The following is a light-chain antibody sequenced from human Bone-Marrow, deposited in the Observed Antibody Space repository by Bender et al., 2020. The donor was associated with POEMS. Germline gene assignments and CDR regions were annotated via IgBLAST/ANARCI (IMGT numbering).Light chain of an antibody. CDR3: SSYSISSPWV. J-gene: IGLJ3*02. CDR1: SDDIGDYDY. CDR2: GVY. V-gene: IGLV2-14*03. Sequence: QSALTQPASVSGSPGQSITISCTGTSDDIGDYDYVSWYQHHTGTAPKLLIYGVYNRPSGVSFRFSGSKSGTTASLTISGLQPEDEADYYCSSYSISSPWVFGGGTKLTVL.